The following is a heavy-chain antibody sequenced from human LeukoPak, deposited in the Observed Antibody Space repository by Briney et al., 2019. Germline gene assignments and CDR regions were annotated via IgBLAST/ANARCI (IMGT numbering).Heavy chain of an antibody. CDR2: IYYSGST. J-gene: IGHJ2*01. CDR3: ARVPTGDWYFDL. Sequence: SETLSLTCTVSGGSIRSSSYYWGWIRQPPGKGLEWIGSIYYSGSTYYNPSLKSRVTISVDTSKNQFSLKLSSVTAADTAVYYCARVPTGDWYFDLWGRGTLVTVSS. V-gene: IGHV4-39*01. CDR1: GGSIRSSSYY.